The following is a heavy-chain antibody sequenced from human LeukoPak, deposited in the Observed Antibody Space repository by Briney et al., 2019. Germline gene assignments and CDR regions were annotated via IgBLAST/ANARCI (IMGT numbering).Heavy chain of an antibody. V-gene: IGHV1-46*01. CDR2: INPSGGST. CDR3: ARDTDTSGWSGAFDI. Sequence: ASVKVSCKASGYTFTSYCMHWVRQAPGQGLEWMGIINPSGGSTKYAQKFQGRVTMTRDTSTSTVHMELSSLRSEDTAVYYCARDTDTSGWSGAFDIWGQGTMVTVSS. J-gene: IGHJ3*02. D-gene: IGHD6-19*01. CDR1: GYTFTSYC.